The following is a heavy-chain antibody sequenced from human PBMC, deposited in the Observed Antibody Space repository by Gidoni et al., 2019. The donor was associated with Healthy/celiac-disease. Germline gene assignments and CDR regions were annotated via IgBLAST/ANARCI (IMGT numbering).Heavy chain of an antibody. CDR3: ARGIISSSGWLYYFDY. D-gene: IGHD6-19*01. CDR2: MNPNSGNT. J-gene: IGHJ4*02. Sequence: QVQLVQSGAEVKKPGASVKVSCKASGYTFTSYDINWVRQATGQGLEWMGWMNPNSGNTGYAQKFQGRVTMTRNTSISTAYMELSSLRSEDTAVYYCARGIISSSGWLYYFDYWGQGTLVTVSS. CDR1: GYTFTSYD. V-gene: IGHV1-8*01.